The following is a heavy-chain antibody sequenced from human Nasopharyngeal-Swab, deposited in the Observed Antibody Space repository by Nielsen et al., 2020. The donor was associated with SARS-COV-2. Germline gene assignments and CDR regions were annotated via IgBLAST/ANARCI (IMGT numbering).Heavy chain of an antibody. Sequence: GGSLRLSCVASGFTFSTYGMHWVRQAPGKGLEWVAVMSFDEKNEYYPDSLKGRFTISRDNSMNTLYLQVNSLRPEDSAVYYCAKERGAMGYFGSQLDYWGQGTLVTVSS. D-gene: IGHD3-10*01. CDR2: MSFDEKNE. V-gene: IGHV3-30*18. CDR1: GFTFSTYG. J-gene: IGHJ4*02. CDR3: AKERGAMGYFGSQLDY.